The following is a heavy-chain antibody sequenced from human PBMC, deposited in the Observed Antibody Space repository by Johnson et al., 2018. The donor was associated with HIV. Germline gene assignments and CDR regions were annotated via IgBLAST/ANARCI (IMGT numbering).Heavy chain of an antibody. Sequence: QVQLVESGGGVVQPGRSLRLSCAASGFTLSSYAMHWVRQAPGTGLEWVADISYDGSTKYYADSVTGRFTISRDNSKNTLYLQMNILRPGDSAVYYCATLWFGEVSVYDAFNVWVQGTMVTVSS. CDR3: ATLWFGEVSVYDAFNV. CDR2: ISYDGSTK. D-gene: IGHD3-10*01. V-gene: IGHV3-30*04. CDR1: GFTLSSYA. J-gene: IGHJ3*01.